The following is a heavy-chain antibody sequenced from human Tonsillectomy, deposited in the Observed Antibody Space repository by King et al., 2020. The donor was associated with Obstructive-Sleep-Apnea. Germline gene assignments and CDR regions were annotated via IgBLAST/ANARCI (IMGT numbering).Heavy chain of an antibody. J-gene: IGHJ4*02. CDR2: INHSGST. V-gene: IGHV4-34*01. D-gene: IGHD2-2*01. CDR1: GGSFSGYY. CDR3: ARFRGRCSSTSCYVDY. Sequence: VQLQQWGAGLLKPSETLSLTCAVYGGSFSGYYWSWIRQPPGKGLEWIGEINHSGSTNYNPSLKSRVTISVDTSKNQFSLKLSSVTAADTAVYYCARFRGRCSSTSCYVDYWGQGTLVTVSS.